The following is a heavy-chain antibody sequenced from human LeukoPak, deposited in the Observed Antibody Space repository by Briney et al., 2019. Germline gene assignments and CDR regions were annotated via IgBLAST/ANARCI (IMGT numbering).Heavy chain of an antibody. CDR3: ARAEPSYGDYLPPEGFQH. D-gene: IGHD4-17*01. J-gene: IGHJ1*01. CDR1: GYSISSGYY. V-gene: IGHV4-38-2*02. Sequence: SETLSLTCTVSGYSISSGYYWGWIRQPPGKGLEWIGSIYHSGSTYYNPSLKSRVTISVDTSKNQFSLKLSSVTAADTAVYYCARAEPSYGDYLPPEGFQHWGQGTLVTVSS. CDR2: IYHSGST.